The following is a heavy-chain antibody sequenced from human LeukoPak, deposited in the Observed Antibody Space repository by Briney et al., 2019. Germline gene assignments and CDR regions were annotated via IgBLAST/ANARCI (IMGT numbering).Heavy chain of an antibody. D-gene: IGHD3-16*01. V-gene: IGHV3-30*01. Sequence: PGRSLRLSCAASGLTFSSYAMHWVRQAPGKGLEWLAVISYDGTNKYYADSVKGRFNISRDNSKNTLYLKMNSLRDEDTAVYYCARDQGSLPVWFYYYMDVWGSGTTVTVSS. CDR3: ARDQGSLPVWFYYYMDV. CDR1: GLTFSSYA. J-gene: IGHJ6*03. CDR2: ISYDGTNK.